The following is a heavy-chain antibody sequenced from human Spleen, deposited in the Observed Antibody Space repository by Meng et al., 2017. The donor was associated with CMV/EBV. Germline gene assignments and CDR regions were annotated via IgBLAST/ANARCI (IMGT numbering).Heavy chain of an antibody. V-gene: IGHV4-61*01. CDR3: ARAGGSSLSFDY. J-gene: IGHJ4*02. CDR2: IYYSGST. CDR1: GGSVSSGSYY. D-gene: IGHD2-15*01. Sequence: SETLSLTCTVSGGSVSSGSYYWSWIRQPPGKGLEWIGYIYYSGSTNYNPSLKSRVTISVDTSKNQFSLKLSSVNAADTAVYYCARAGGSSLSFDYWGQGTLVTVSS.